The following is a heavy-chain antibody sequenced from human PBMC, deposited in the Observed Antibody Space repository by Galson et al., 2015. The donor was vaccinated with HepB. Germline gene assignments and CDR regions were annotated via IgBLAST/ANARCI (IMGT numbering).Heavy chain of an antibody. Sequence: SLRLSCAASGFTFGSYAMSWVRQAPGKGLEWVSAISGSGGSTYYADSVKGRFTISRDNSKNTLYLQMNSLRAEDTAVYYCAKDSSGYSSSWYGYWGQGTLVTVSS. J-gene: IGHJ4*02. V-gene: IGHV3-23*01. CDR2: ISGSGGST. D-gene: IGHD6-13*01. CDR3: AKDSSGYSSSWYGY. CDR1: GFTFGSYA.